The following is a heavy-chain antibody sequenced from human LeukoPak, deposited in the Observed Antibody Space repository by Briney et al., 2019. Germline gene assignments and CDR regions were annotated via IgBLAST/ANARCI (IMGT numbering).Heavy chain of an antibody. V-gene: IGHV4-39*01. Sequence: SETLSLTCTVSGGSIGSKSYYWGWIRQPPGKGLEWIGTIYYSVSTYCNPSLKSRVTISVDTSKNQFSLKLSSVTVADTAVYYCARHRTYYDILTGYLSSTDAFDIWGQGTMVTVSS. J-gene: IGHJ3*02. CDR1: GGSIGSKSYY. CDR3: ARHRTYYDILTGYLSSTDAFDI. CDR2: IYYSVST. D-gene: IGHD3-9*01.